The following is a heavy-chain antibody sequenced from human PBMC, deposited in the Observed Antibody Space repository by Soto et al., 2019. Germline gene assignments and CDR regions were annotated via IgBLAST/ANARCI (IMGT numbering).Heavy chain of an antibody. CDR3: VGTGTTDDL. CDR2: IFYSGDT. CDR1: GASFNTVGFY. Sequence: NPXASLWITCNVCGASFNTVGFYWSYIRQPPGKGLEWLGYIFYSGDTYYNPSLKSRATISLNTSRSQFSLTLTSVTDADTAVYYCVGTGTTDDLWGQRTLVTVSS. J-gene: IGHJ1*01. D-gene: IGHD1-7*01. V-gene: IGHV4-30-4*01.